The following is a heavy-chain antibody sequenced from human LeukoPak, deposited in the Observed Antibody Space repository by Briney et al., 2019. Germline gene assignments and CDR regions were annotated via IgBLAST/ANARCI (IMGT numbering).Heavy chain of an antibody. J-gene: IGHJ6*02. CDR2: ISAYNGNT. Sequence: ASVKVSCKASGYTFTSYGISWVRQSPGQGLEWMGWISAYNGNTNYAQKLQGRVTMTTDTSTSTAYMELSRLRSDDTAVYYCARDSRKADYYGMDVWGQGTTVTVSS. CDR1: GYTFTSYG. CDR3: ARDSRKADYYGMDV. V-gene: IGHV1-18*01.